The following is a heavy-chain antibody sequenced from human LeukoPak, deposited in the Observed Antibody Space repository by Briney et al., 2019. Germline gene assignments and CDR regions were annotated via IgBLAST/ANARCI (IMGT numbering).Heavy chain of an antibody. D-gene: IGHD3-16*01. CDR3: ARDRRRITFGGVIYGMDV. V-gene: IGHV1-2*06. CDR1: GYTFTGYY. J-gene: IGHJ6*02. CDR2: INPNSGGT. Sequence: ASVKVPCKASGYTFTGYYMHWVRQAPGQGLEWMGRINPNSGGTNYAQKFQGRVTMTRDTSISTAYMELSRLRSDDTAVYYCARDRRRITFGGVIYGMDVWGQGTTVTVSS.